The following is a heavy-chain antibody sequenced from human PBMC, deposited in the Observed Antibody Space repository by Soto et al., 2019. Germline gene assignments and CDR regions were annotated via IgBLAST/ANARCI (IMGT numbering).Heavy chain of an antibody. CDR3: AKGFIVAATTSEFDY. CDR2: VTDSGGKT. Sequence: EVQLLESGGGLVQPGGSLRLSCAASGFTFTTYAMSWVRQAPGKGLEWVSGVTDSGGKTYYADSVKGRFTISRDNSKNTLYLQINSLRAEGTAVYYCAKGFIVAATTSEFDYWGQGTLVTVSS. V-gene: IGHV3-23*01. CDR1: GFTFTTYA. J-gene: IGHJ4*02. D-gene: IGHD1-26*01.